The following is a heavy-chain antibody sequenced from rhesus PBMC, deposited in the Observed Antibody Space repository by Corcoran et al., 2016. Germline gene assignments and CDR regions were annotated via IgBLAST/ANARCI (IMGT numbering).Heavy chain of an antibody. CDR2: LYGGSTST. CDR1: GGSISAGYR. CDR3: ARGPSYSSGWFENAEYFEF. V-gene: IGHV4S10*01. D-gene: IGHD6-31*01. Sequence: QVQLQESGPGVVKPSETLSLTCAVSGGSISAGYRWSWIRQPPGKGRAWIGYLYGGSTSTNYNPSLKSRVTISKDPSKNQFSLKLSSVTAADTAVYYCARGPSYSSGWFENAEYFEFWGQGALVTVSS. J-gene: IGHJ1*01.